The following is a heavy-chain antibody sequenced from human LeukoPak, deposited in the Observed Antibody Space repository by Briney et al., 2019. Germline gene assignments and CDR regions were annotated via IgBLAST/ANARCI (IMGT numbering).Heavy chain of an antibody. Sequence: GGSLRLSCAASGFTFSSYAMSWVRQAPGKGLEWVSAISGSGGSTYYADSVKGRFTISRDNSKNTLYLQMNSLRAEDTAVYYCTFRITMVRGVSVFDYWGQGTLVTVSS. CDR2: ISGSGGST. V-gene: IGHV3-23*01. CDR1: GFTFSSYA. D-gene: IGHD3-10*01. CDR3: TFRITMVRGVSVFDY. J-gene: IGHJ4*02.